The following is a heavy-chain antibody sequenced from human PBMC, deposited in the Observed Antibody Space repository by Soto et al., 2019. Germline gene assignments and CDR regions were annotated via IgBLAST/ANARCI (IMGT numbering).Heavy chain of an antibody. D-gene: IGHD3-22*01. CDR2: IYYSGST. Sequence: SETLSLTCTVSGGSISSYYWSWIRQPPGKGLEWIGYIYYSGSTNYNPSLKSRVTISVDTSKNQFSLKLSSVTAADTAVYYCAREPYYYDSSGYPPYYYYYGMDVWGQGTTVTVSS. CDR1: GGSISSYY. J-gene: IGHJ6*02. CDR3: AREPYYYDSSGYPPYYYYYGMDV. V-gene: IGHV4-59*01.